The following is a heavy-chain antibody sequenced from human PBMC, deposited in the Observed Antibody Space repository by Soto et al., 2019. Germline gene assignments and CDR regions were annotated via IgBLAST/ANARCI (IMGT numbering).Heavy chain of an antibody. Sequence: PGESLKISCKGSGYSFTSYWIGWVRQMPGKGLEWMGIIYPGDSDTRYSPSFQGQVTISADKSISTAYLQWSSLKASDTAMYYCARRYSSSWYSGGAFDIWGQGTMVPVSS. J-gene: IGHJ3*02. CDR1: GYSFTSYW. CDR2: IYPGDSDT. V-gene: IGHV5-51*01. CDR3: ARRYSSSWYSGGAFDI. D-gene: IGHD6-13*01.